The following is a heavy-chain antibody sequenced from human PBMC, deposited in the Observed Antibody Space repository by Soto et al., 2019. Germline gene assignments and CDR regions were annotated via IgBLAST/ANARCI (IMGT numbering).Heavy chain of an antibody. J-gene: IGHJ6*02. Sequence: QVQLVQSGAEVKKPGASVKVSCKASGYTFTSYGISWVRQAPGQGLEWMGWISAYNGNTNYAQKLQGRVTMTTDTSTSTAYMELRSLRSDDTAVYYCARAPVYMVRGVPYGMDVWGQGTTVTVSS. CDR1: GYTFTSYG. CDR3: ARAPVYMVRGVPYGMDV. V-gene: IGHV1-18*01. CDR2: ISAYNGNT. D-gene: IGHD3-10*01.